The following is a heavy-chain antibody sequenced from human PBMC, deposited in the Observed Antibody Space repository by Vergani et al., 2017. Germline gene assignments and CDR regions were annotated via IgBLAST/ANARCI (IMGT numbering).Heavy chain of an antibody. CDR3: ARFVVVVAATYNYMDV. CDR1: GYSFTSYW. V-gene: IGHV5-51*01. CDR2: IYPGDSDT. J-gene: IGHJ6*03. D-gene: IGHD2-15*01. Sequence: EVQLVQSGAEVKKPGESLKISCKGSGYSFTSYWIGWVRQMPGKGLEWMRIIYPGDSDTRYSPSFQGQVTISADKSISTAYLQWSSLKASDTAMYYCARFVVVVAATYNYMDVWGKGTTVTVSS.